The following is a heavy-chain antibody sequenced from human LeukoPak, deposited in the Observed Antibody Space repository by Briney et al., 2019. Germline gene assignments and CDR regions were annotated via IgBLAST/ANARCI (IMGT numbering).Heavy chain of an antibody. J-gene: IGHJ6*03. CDR1: GYTFTGYY. CDR3: ARDAPIPRITMVRGVIRHMDV. V-gene: IGHV1-2*02. CDR2: INPNSGGT. Sequence: ASVKVSCKASGYTFTGYYMHWVRQAPGQGLEWMGWINPNSGGTNYAQKLQGRVTMTTDTSTSTAYMELRSLRSDDTAVYYCARDAPIPRITMVRGVIRHMDVWGKGTTVTISS. D-gene: IGHD3-10*01.